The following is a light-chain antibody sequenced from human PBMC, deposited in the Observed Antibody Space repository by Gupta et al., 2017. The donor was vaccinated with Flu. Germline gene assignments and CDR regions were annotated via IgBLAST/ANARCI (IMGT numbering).Light chain of an antibody. CDR2: LVS. V-gene: IGKV2-30*01. CDR3: MQGAHWPWT. Sequence: EVVMTQSPLSLPVTLGQPASISCKPTQNLVYSDGNTYLHWFQQRPGQSPRRLIYLVSNRESGVPDRFSGSGSGTDFTLKISRVEAEDVGVYFCMQGAHWPWTFGQGTKVEIK. J-gene: IGKJ1*01. CDR1: QNLVYSDGNTY.